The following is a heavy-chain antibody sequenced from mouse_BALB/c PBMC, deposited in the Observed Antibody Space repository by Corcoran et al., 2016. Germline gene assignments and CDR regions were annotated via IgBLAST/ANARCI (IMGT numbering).Heavy chain of an antibody. D-gene: IGHD2-1*01. J-gene: IGHJ4*01. Sequence: QVTLKESGPGILQPSQTLSLTCSFSGFSLSTSGMGVSWIRQPSGKGLEWLAHIYWDDDKRYNPSLKSRLTISKDTSSNQVFLKITSVDTADTATYYCARKIYYGNCYAMDYWGQGTSVTVSS. V-gene: IGHV8-12*01. CDR1: GFSLSTSGMG. CDR2: IYWDDDK. CDR3: ARKIYYGNCYAMDY.